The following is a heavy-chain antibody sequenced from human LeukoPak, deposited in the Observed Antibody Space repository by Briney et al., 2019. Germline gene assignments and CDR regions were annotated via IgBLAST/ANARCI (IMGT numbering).Heavy chain of an antibody. CDR1: GGSISGTNW. V-gene: IGHV4-4*02. J-gene: IGHJ4*02. CDR2: ISLRGLT. Sequence: SETLSLTCGVSGGSISGTNWWSWVRQPPGQGLEWIGEISLRGLTNYNPTLRSRLTMSLDESKNQVSLNLTSVTAADTAVYYCSRESGPFSPFGFWGQGTLVSVHS. D-gene: IGHD1-26*01. CDR3: SRESGPFSPFGF.